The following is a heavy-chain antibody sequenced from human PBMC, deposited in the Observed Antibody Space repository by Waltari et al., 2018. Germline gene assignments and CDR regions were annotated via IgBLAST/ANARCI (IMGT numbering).Heavy chain of an antibody. Sequence: SYDINWVRQATGQGLEWMGWMNPNSGNTGYAQKFQGRVTITRNPSISTPYMGLGTRRSGDTAVYDCARGGRGDIVVVPAATEFDYWGQGTLVTVSS. D-gene: IGHD2-2*01. CDR3: ARGGRGDIVVVPAATEFDY. J-gene: IGHJ4*02. CDR1: SYD. V-gene: IGHV1-8*03. CDR2: MNPNSGNT.